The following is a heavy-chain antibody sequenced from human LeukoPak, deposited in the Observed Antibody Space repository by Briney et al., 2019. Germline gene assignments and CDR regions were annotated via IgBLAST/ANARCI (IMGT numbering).Heavy chain of an antibody. D-gene: IGHD1-26*01. J-gene: IGHJ3*02. V-gene: IGHV1-69*01. CDR1: GGTFSSYA. CDR2: IIPIFGTA. Sequence: SVKVSCKASGGTFSSYAISWVRQAPGQGLEWMGGIIPIFGTANYAQKFQGRVTITADESTSTAYMELSSLRSEDTAVYYCARDWDSPAHAFDIWGQGTMVTVSS. CDR3: ARDWDSPAHAFDI.